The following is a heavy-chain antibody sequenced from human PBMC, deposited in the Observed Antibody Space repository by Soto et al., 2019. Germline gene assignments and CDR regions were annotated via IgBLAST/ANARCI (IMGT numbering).Heavy chain of an antibody. CDR1: GVSISSGDYY. V-gene: IGHV4-30-4*01. CDR2: IYYSGST. D-gene: IGHD6-13*01. J-gene: IGHJ6*02. CDR3: ARDLVSGYSSSWYYYYGMDV. Sequence: SETLSLTCTVSGVSISSGDYYWSWIRQPPGKGLEWIGYIYYSGSTYYNPSLKSRVTISVDTSKNQFSLKLSSVTAADTAVYYCARDLVSGYSSSWYYYYGMDVWGQGTTVTVSS.